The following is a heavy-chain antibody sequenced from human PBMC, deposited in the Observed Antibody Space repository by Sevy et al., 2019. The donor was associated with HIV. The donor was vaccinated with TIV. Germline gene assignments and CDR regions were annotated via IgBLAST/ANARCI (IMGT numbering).Heavy chain of an antibody. V-gene: IGHV3-23*01. CDR3: AKDLLPSMIVVVTPDAFDI. CDR2: ISGSGGST. CDR1: GFTFSSYA. Sequence: GGSLRLSCAASGFTFSSYAMSWVRQAPGKGLEWVSAISGSGGSTYYADSVKGRFTISRDNSKNTLYLQMNSLRAEDTAVYYCAKDLLPSMIVVVTPDAFDIWGQGTMVTVSS. J-gene: IGHJ3*02. D-gene: IGHD3-22*01.